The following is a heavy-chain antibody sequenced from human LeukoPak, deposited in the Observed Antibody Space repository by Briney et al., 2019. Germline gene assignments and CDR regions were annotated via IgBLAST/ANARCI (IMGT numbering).Heavy chain of an antibody. CDR2: INYSGST. J-gene: IGHJ3*02. V-gene: IGHV4-34*01. D-gene: IGHD3-3*01. CDR3: ARGPGRIRSQKAFDI. Sequence: SETLSLTCAVYGGSFSGYYWSWLRQPPGKGLEWIGEINYSGSTNYNPSLKSRVTISVDTSKNQYSLKLSNVTAAGTAECYCARGPGRIRSQKAFDIWGQGTMVTVSS. CDR1: GGSFSGYY.